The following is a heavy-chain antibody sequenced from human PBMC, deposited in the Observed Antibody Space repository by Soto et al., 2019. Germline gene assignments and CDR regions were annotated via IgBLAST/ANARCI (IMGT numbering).Heavy chain of an antibody. CDR3: ARQGFGELHGLVDV. CDR2: MGYNGLT. CDR1: GGPINNYY. J-gene: IGHJ6*02. Sequence: QVQLQESGPGLVKPSETLSLTCTISGGPINNYYCSWFRQPRGQGLEWIGYMGYNGLTRYNPSLRSRVTISLDTAKNQFSLNLSSVTAADTALYYCARQGFGELHGLVDVWGQGITVTVSS. V-gene: IGHV4-59*08. D-gene: IGHD3-10*01.